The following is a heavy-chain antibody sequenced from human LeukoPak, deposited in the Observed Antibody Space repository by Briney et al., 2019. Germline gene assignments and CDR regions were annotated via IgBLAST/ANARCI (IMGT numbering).Heavy chain of an antibody. Sequence: SETLSLTCTVSGGSISSGSYYWSWIRQPAGKGLEWIGRIYTSGSTNYNPSLKSRVTISVDTSKNQFSLKLSSVTAADTAVYYCARWGTIFGVVISSDAFDIWGQGTMVTVSS. V-gene: IGHV4-61*02. J-gene: IGHJ3*02. CDR1: GGSISSGSYY. D-gene: IGHD3-3*01. CDR3: ARWGTIFGVVISSDAFDI. CDR2: IYTSGST.